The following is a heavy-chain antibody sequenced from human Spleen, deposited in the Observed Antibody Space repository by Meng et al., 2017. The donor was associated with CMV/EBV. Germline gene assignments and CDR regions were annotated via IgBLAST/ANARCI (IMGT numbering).Heavy chain of an antibody. D-gene: IGHD2-8*01. Sequence: GGSLRLSCAASGFTFSNYGMHWVRQAPGKGLEWVAFIRYDGSNKYYADSVKGRFTISRDNSKNTLYLEMHSLRVEDTAVYYCAIVLPLGIWGQGTMVTVSS. CDR2: IRYDGSNK. V-gene: IGHV3-30*02. CDR1: GFTFSNYG. CDR3: AIVLPLGI. J-gene: IGHJ3*02.